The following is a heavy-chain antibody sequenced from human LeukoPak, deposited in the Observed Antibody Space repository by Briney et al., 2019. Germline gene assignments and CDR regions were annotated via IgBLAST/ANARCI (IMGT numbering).Heavy chain of an antibody. Sequence: GGSLRLSSAASGFTFSSYAMSWVRQAPGKGLEWVSAISGSGGSTYYADSVKGRFTISRDNSKNTLYLQMNSLRAEDTAVYYCAKDYGDYPDAFDIWGQGKMVTVSS. CDR2: ISGSGGST. J-gene: IGHJ3*02. V-gene: IGHV3-23*01. D-gene: IGHD4-17*01. CDR3: AKDYGDYPDAFDI. CDR1: GFTFSSYA.